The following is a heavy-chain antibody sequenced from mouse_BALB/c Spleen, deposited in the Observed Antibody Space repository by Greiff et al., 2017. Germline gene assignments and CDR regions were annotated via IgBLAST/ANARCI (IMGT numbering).Heavy chain of an antibody. CDR3: ARQGGNYEAMDY. J-gene: IGHJ4*01. CDR1: GFAFSSYD. CDR2: ISSGGGST. Sequence: EVMLVESGGGLVKPGGSLKLSCAASGFAFSSYDMSWVRQTPEKRLEWVAYISSGGGSTYYPDTVKGRFTISRDNAKNTLYLQMSSLKSEDTAMYYCARQGGNYEAMDYWGQGTSVTVSS. D-gene: IGHD2-1*01. V-gene: IGHV5-12-1*01.